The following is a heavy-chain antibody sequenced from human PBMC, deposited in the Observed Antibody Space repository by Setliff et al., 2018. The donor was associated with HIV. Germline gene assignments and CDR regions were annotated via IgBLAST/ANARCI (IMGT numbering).Heavy chain of an antibody. CDR3: ARETVVTPAGLYYYMDV. CDR2: IYYSGST. Sequence: SETLSLTCTVSGGSISSGGYYWSWIRQHPGKGLEWIGYIYYSGSTYYNPSLKSRVTISVDTSKNQFSLKLSSVTAADTAVYYCARETVVTPAGLYYYMDVWGKGTTVTVSS. CDR1: GGSISSGGYY. D-gene: IGHD2-21*02. J-gene: IGHJ6*03. V-gene: IGHV4-31*03.